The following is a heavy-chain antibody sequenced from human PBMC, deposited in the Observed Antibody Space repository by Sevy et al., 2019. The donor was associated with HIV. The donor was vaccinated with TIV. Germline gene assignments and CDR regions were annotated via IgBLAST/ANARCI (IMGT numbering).Heavy chain of an antibody. CDR1: GFTVSSNY. J-gene: IGHJ3*02. D-gene: IGHD5-18*01. CDR3: AILVGYSYGFGAFDN. V-gene: IGHV3-53*01. Sequence: GGSLRLSCAASGFTVSSNYMSWVRQAPGKGLEWVSVIYSGGSTYYADSVKGRFTNSRDYSKNTLYLHMNSLRAEDTVVYYCAILVGYSYGFGAFDNWGQGTMVTVSS. CDR2: IYSGGST.